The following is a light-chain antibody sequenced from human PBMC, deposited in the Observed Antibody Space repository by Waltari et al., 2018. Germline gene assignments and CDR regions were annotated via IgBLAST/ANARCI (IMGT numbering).Light chain of an antibody. CDR1: QGISNW. CDR3: QQANTVPII. V-gene: IGKV1-12*01. J-gene: IGKJ5*01. CDR2: AAS. Sequence: DVQMTQSPSSMSAPVGDRVSITCRASQGISNWLAWYQQKPGKAPKLLTYAASTLQKGVPSRFSGSGSGTDFTLTISGLQPEDFATYYCQQANTVPIIFGQGTRLEI.